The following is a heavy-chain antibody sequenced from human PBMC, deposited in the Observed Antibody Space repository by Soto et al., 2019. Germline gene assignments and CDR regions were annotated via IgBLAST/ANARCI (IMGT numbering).Heavy chain of an antibody. CDR2: ISYDGSNK. Sequence: QVQLVESGGCVVQPGRSLRLSCAASGFTFSSYAMHWVRQAPGKGLEWVAVISYDGSNKYYADSVKGRFTISRDNSKNSLYLQMNSLRAEDTAVYYCASWGQHDAFDIWGQGTIVTVSS. CDR3: ASWGQHDAFDI. V-gene: IGHV3-30-3*01. CDR1: GFTFSSYA. D-gene: IGHD3-16*01. J-gene: IGHJ3*02.